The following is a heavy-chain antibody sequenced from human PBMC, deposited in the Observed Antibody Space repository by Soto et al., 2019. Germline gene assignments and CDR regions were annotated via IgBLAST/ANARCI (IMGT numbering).Heavy chain of an antibody. V-gene: IGHV1-18*01. CDR3: ARDQSFDRSYYYGIDF. J-gene: IGHJ6*02. D-gene: IGHD3-22*01. CDR2: ISPFNGNT. CDR1: GYPFTHYG. Sequence: QVQLVQSGAEVKKPGASVKVSCKSSGYPFTHYGITWVRQAPGQGLEWMGWISPFNGNTNYGQTLHGRVTLTTDKSTSTIYMELRSLRSDDTAVYYCARDQSFDRSYYYGIDFWGQGTTVTVSS.